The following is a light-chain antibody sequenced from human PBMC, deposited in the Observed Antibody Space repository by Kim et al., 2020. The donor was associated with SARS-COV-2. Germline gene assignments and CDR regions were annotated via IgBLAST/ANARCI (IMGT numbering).Light chain of an antibody. CDR2: DAS. CDR3: QNYNNWPSER. Sequence: SPGETVTLSGRASQSISTNLAWYQHKPGQAPRLLNYDASTRATGIPARFSGSGSGTEFTLTISSLQSEDFAVYYCQNYNNWPSERFGQGTKVDIK. CDR1: QSISTN. J-gene: IGKJ1*01. V-gene: IGKV3-15*01.